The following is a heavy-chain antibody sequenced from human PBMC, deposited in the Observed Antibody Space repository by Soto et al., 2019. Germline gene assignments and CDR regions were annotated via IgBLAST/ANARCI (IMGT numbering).Heavy chain of an antibody. Sequence: SGKVSCKASGGTFSSYAISWVRQAPGQGLEWMGGIIPIFGTANYAQKFQGRVTITADESTSTAYMELSSLRSEDTAVYYCATRDDYYDSSGYETVVFDPWGQGTLVTVSS. CDR1: GGTFSSYA. V-gene: IGHV1-69*13. J-gene: IGHJ5*02. CDR2: IIPIFGTA. D-gene: IGHD3-22*01. CDR3: ATRDDYYDSSGYETVVFDP.